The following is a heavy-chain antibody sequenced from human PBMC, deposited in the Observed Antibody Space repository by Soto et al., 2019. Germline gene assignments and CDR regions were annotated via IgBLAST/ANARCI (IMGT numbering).Heavy chain of an antibody. D-gene: IGHD3-10*01. Sequence: SVAEYSSATFGVGGVRTKTGKGLEWMGIIYPGDSDTRYSPSFQGQVTISADKSISTAYLQWSSLKASDTAMYYCAGGGVRGVITRTRDYYGMDVWGQGTAVTVSS. CDR1: EYSSATFG. CDR3: AGGGVRGVITRTRDYYGMDV. J-gene: IGHJ6*02. CDR2: IYPGDSDT. V-gene: IGHV5-51*01.